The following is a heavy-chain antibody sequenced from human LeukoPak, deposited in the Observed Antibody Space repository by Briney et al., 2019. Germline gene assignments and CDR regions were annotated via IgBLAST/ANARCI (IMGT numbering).Heavy chain of an antibody. J-gene: IGHJ5*02. V-gene: IGHV4-4*07. CDR3: ARDLYYSQTGNWFDP. CDR2: LYTNGST. Sequence: SETLSLTCTVSGDSISSYYWSWIRQPAGKGLEWIGRLYTNGSTDYNPSLKSRVTMSVDTSRNQFSLKLSFMTAADTALYYCARDLYYSQTGNWFDPWGQGTLVTVSS. CDR1: GDSISSYY. D-gene: IGHD4-11*01.